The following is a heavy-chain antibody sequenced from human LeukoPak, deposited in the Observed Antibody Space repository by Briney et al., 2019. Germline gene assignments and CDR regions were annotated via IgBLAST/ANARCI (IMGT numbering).Heavy chain of an antibody. CDR3: ARDLVTVTKGFDI. D-gene: IGHD4-17*01. CDR2: ISYIGST. Sequence: SETLSLTCAVSDDSFSSHYWTWIQQPPGKGLEWIGYISYIGSTNYNPSLKSRATISIDTSKNQFSLKLSSVTAADTAVYYCARDLVTVTKGFDIWGQGTMVSVSS. J-gene: IGHJ3*02. CDR1: DDSFSSHY. V-gene: IGHV4-59*11.